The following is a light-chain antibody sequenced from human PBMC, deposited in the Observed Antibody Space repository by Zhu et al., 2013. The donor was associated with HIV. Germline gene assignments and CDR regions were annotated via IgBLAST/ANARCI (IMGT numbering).Light chain of an antibody. J-gene: IGKJ1*01. Sequence: IQMTQSPPSLSASVGDRVTITCRASQGIRNDLGWYQQKPGKVPRLLIYAASTLQSGVPSRFSGSGSGTDFALTISSLQPEDVASYYCQNYNSDTWTFGQGTKVEIK. V-gene: IGKV1-27*01. CDR2: AAS. CDR1: QGIRND. CDR3: QNYNSDTWT.